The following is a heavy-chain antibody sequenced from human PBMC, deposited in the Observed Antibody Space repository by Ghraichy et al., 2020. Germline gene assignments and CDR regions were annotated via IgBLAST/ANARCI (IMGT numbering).Heavy chain of an antibody. V-gene: IGHV3-33*01. CDR3: ARDREHSSSWYEGYYYGMDV. J-gene: IGHJ6*02. Sequence: GGSLRLSCAASGFTFSTYGMHWVRQAPGKGPEWVAVIWYDGNNKYYADSVKGRFTISRDNSKNTLFLQMNSLRAEDTALYYCARDREHSSSWYEGYYYGMDVWGLGTTVTVSS. CDR1: GFTFSTYG. D-gene: IGHD6-13*01. CDR2: IWYDGNNK.